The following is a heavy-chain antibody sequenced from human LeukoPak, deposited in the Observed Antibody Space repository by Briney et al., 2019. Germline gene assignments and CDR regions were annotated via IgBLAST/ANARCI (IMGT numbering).Heavy chain of an antibody. V-gene: IGHV3-15*01. CDR1: GFTFSNAW. CDR3: TTELYYYDSSGYQPGD. Sequence: GGSLRLSCAASGFTFSNAWMSWVRQAPGKGLEWVGRIKSKTDGGTTDYAAPVKGRFTISRDDSKNTLCLQMNSLKTEDTAVYYCTTELYYYDSSGYQPGDWGQGTLVTVSS. CDR2: IKSKTDGGTT. J-gene: IGHJ4*02. D-gene: IGHD3-22*01.